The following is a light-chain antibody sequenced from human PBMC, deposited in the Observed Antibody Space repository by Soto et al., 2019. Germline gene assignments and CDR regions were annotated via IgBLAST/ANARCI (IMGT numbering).Light chain of an antibody. Sequence: DIQMTQSPSSLSASVGDRVTITCRTSQDISNYLAWYQQKPGKVPKLLIYAASTLQSGVPSRFSGGGSGTDFSLTIRSLQPEDGATYYCQKYNSAPHTFGGGTKVEIQ. CDR2: AAS. CDR1: QDISNY. CDR3: QKYNSAPHT. J-gene: IGKJ4*01. V-gene: IGKV1-27*01.